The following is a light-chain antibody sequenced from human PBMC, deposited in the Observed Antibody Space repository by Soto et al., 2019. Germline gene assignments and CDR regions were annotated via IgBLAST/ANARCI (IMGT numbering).Light chain of an antibody. CDR1: QSVRTD. V-gene: IGKV3-15*01. CDR2: GAS. J-gene: IGKJ5*01. CDR3: QQYNNWPPIA. Sequence: EIVMAQAPVTLSVSLRERATLSFRASQSVRTDLAWYQQTPGQAPSLLIYGASNRATGVPARFSGSGSGTEFTLTISSLQFEDFAVYYCQQYNNWPPIAFGQGTRLEIK.